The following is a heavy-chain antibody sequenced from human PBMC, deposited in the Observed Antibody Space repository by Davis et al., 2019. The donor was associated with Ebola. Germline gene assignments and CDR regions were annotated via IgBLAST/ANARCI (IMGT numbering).Heavy chain of an antibody. V-gene: IGHV3-23*01. CDR3: AKAREEYRSSTAFDY. D-gene: IGHD2/OR15-2a*01. Sequence: PGGSLRLSCTVSGFTFENYDMIWVRQAPGKGLEWVSCISSSGGLTYYLDSVRGRFTISRDISKNTLFLEMSSLRGEDTAVYYCAKAREEYRSSTAFDYWGQGTLVTVSS. CDR2: ISSSGGLT. CDR1: GFTFENYD. J-gene: IGHJ4*02.